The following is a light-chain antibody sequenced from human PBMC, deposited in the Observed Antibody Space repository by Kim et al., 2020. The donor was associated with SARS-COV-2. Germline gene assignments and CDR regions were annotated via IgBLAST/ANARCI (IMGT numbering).Light chain of an antibody. J-gene: IGLJ2*01. CDR3: QVWDSSSDHPVV. Sequence: PGKPARITCGGNNIGSKSVHWYQQKPGQAPVLVIYYDSDRPSGIPERFSGSNSGNTATLTISRVEAGDEADYYCQVWDSSSDHPVVFGGGTQLTVL. V-gene: IGLV3-21*04. CDR2: YDS. CDR1: NIGSKS.